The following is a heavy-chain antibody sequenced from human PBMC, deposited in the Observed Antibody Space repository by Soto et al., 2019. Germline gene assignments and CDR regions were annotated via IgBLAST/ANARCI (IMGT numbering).Heavy chain of an antibody. CDR1: GFTFSSYA. CDR2: INNSGGST. Sequence: EVRLLESGGGLVQPGGSLRLSCAASGFTFSSYAMSWVRQAPGKGLEWVSAINNSGGSTHYADSVKGRFTISRDNSKNTLYLQMNSLRAEDTAVYYCAKVPSAYYFDYWGQGTLVTVSS. J-gene: IGHJ4*02. V-gene: IGHV3-23*01. CDR3: AKVPSAYYFDY. D-gene: IGHD6-25*01.